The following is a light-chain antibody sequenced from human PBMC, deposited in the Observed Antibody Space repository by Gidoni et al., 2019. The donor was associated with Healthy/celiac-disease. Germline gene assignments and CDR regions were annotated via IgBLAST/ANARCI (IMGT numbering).Light chain of an antibody. CDR3: QQYDNLPSRLT. CDR2: DAS. CDR1: QDISNY. J-gene: IGKJ4*01. Sequence: DIQMTQSPSSLSASVGDRVTITCQASQDISNYLNWYQQKPGKAPKLLIYDASNLETGVPSRFSGSGSGTDFTFTISSLQPEDIATYYCQQYDNLPSRLTFGGXTKVEIK. V-gene: IGKV1-33*01.